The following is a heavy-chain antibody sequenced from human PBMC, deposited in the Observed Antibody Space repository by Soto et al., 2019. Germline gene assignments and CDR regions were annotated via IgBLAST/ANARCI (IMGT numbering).Heavy chain of an antibody. V-gene: IGHV2-70*13. CDR1: GFSLSTSGMC. D-gene: IGHD3-22*01. CDR2: IDWDDDK. CDR3: ARIYYDSSGYYASDPYYFDY. J-gene: IGHJ4*02. Sequence: SGPTLVNPTQTLTLTCTFSGFSLSTSGMCVSWIRQPPGKALEWLALIDWDDDKYYSTSLKTRLTISKDTSKNQVVLTMTNMDPVDTAIYYCARIYYDSSGYYASDPYYFDYWGQETLVPV.